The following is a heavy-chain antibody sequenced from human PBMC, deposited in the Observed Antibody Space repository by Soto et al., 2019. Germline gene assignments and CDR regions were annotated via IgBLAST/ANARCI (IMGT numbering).Heavy chain of an antibody. CDR1: GFTFSSYG. J-gene: IGHJ6*02. CDR2: ISYDGSNK. V-gene: IGHV3-30*18. CDR3: AKPLWFGKSYCMDV. D-gene: IGHD3-10*01. Sequence: PGGSLRLSCVASGFTFSSYGMHWVRQAPGKGLEWVAVISYDGSNKYYADSVKGRSTISRDNSKNTLYLQMNSLRAEDTAVYYCAKPLWFGKSYCMDVWGQGTTVTVSS.